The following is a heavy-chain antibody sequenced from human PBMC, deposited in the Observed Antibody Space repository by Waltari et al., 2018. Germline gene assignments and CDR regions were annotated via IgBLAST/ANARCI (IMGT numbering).Heavy chain of an antibody. J-gene: IGHJ5*02. V-gene: IGHV4-4*07. D-gene: IGHD3-10*01. CDR2: IYTSGST. CDR3: ARDVRFGELRPRYNWFDP. Sequence: QVQLRESGPGLVKPSETLSLTCTVSGGSISSYYWSWIRQPAGKGLEWIGRIYTSGSTNYNPSLKSRVTMSVDTSKNQFSLKLSSVTAADTAVYYCARDVRFGELRPRYNWFDPWGQGTLVTVSS. CDR1: GGSISSYY.